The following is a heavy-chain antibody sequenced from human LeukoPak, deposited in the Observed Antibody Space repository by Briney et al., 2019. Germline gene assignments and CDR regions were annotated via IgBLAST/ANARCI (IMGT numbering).Heavy chain of an antibody. CDR1: DDSITIYY. CDR2: IYYSGYT. D-gene: IGHD3-16*01. J-gene: IGHJ6*03. CDR3: ARETSQKGAHYMDV. Sequence: SETLSLTCTVSDDSITIYYWTWIRQPPGKGLEYIGYIYYSGYTNYNPSLKSRVTISVDTSKNQFSLKLSSVTAADTAVYYCARETSQKGAHYMDVWGKGTTVTISS. V-gene: IGHV4-59*01.